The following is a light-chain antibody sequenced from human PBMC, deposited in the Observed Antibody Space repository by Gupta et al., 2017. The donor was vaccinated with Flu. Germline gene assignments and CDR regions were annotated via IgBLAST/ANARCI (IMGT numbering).Light chain of an antibody. Sequence: QLVLTQSPSASASLGASVQLPCTLTSGHSLYAIAWHQQQPEKGPRYGMKLNSDGRHSKGDGIPDRFSGSRAGAERSLTISSRQEEDEADYYCQTGGTGSLWVFGGGTKLTVL. CDR3: QTGGTGSLWV. V-gene: IGLV4-69*01. J-gene: IGLJ3*02. CDR1: SGHSLYA. CDR2: LNSDGRH.